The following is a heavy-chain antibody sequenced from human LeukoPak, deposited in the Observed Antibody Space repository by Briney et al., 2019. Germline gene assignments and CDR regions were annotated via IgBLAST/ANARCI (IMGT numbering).Heavy chain of an antibody. J-gene: IGHJ6*02. D-gene: IGHD6-19*01. V-gene: IGHV1-24*01. CDR3: ARDAGWGPDSYYYYGMDV. CDR1: GYTLTELS. Sequence: ASVKVSCKVSGYTLTELSMHWVRQAPGKGLEWMGGFDPEDGETIYAQKFQGRVTMTEDTSTDTAYMELSSLRAEDTAVYYCARDAGWGPDSYYYYGMDVWGQGTTVTVSS. CDR2: FDPEDGET.